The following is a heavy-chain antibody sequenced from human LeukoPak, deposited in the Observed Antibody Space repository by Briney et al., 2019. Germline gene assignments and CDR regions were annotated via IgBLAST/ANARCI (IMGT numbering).Heavy chain of an antibody. V-gene: IGHV3-30*02. CDR3: SKDGEQLSPKDYYYYMDV. CDR2: IRYDGSNK. Sequence: PGGSLRLSCAASGFTFRSYGMHWVRQAPGKGLEWVAFIRYDGSNKYYADSVKGRFTISRDNSKNTMYLQMNSLRAEDTAVYYCSKDGEQLSPKDYYYYMDVWGKGTTVTISS. CDR1: GFTFRSYG. D-gene: IGHD6-13*01. J-gene: IGHJ6*03.